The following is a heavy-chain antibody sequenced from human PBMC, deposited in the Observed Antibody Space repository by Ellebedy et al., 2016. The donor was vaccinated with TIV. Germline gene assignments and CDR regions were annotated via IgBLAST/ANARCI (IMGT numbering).Heavy chain of an antibody. Sequence: SETLSLTCAVYGGSLSGYYWSWVRQSPGKGLEWIGEIIHSGNINYNPSLKSRVTISLDTSKNQFSLKLSSVTAADTAVYYCARGGHSSSWSVSRRAGTQFDYWGQGTLVTVSS. CDR3: ARGGHSSSWSVSRRAGTQFDY. CDR2: IIHSGNI. CDR1: GGSLSGYY. J-gene: IGHJ4*02. D-gene: IGHD6-13*01. V-gene: IGHV4-34*01.